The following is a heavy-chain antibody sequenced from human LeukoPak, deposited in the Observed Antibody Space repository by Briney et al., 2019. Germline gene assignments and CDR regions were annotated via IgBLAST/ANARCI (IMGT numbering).Heavy chain of an antibody. CDR2: ISGSGGST. CDR3: AKAERYYYGSGSYSHYYYMDV. D-gene: IGHD3-10*01. J-gene: IGHJ6*03. CDR1: GFTFSSYW. V-gene: IGHV3-23*01. Sequence: GGSLRLSCAASGFTFSSYWMSWVRQAPGKGLEWVSAISGSGGSTYYADSVKGRFTISRDNSKNTLYLQMNSLRAEDTAVYYCAKAERYYYGSGSYSHYYYMDVWGKGTTVTVSS.